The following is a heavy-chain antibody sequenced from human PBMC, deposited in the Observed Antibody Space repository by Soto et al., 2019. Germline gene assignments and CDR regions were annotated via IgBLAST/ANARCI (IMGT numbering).Heavy chain of an antibody. D-gene: IGHD1-26*01. J-gene: IGHJ4*02. CDR1: GGSISSSSYY. CDR2: IYYSGST. CDR3: ARLVAREGATLDY. V-gene: IGHV4-39*01. Sequence: SETLSLTCTVSGGSISSSSYYWGWIRQPPGKGLEWIGSIYYSGSTYYNPSLKSRVTISVDTSKNQFSLKLSSVTAADTAVYYCARLVAREGATLDYWGQGTLLTVYS.